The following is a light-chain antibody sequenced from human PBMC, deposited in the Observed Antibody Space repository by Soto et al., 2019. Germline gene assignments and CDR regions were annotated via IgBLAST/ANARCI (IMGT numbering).Light chain of an antibody. V-gene: IGKV1-33*01. J-gene: IGKJ5*01. CDR3: QQYENLPT. Sequence: DIQMTQSPSSLCASVGDRVTITCEASQSISSYLNWYQQKPGKAPKLLIYAASSLQSGVPSRFSGSGSGTDFTFTISRLQPEDIATYYCQQYENLPTFGQGTRLEIK. CDR2: AAS. CDR1: QSISSY.